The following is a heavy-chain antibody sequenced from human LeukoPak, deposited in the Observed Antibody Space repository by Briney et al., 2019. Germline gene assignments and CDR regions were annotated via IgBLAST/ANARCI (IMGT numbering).Heavy chain of an antibody. CDR1: GFTFTNYW. D-gene: IGHD1-7*01. CDR3: ASRAGKPGNTPWCFDY. Sequence: GGSLRLSCAASGFTFTNYWMTWVRQAPGKGPEWVANIRQDGSETNYVDSVRGRFTIARDNTKNSLYLEMTSLRGEDTAVYYCASRAGKPGNTPWCFDYWGQGTLVTVSS. J-gene: IGHJ4*02. CDR2: IRQDGSET. V-gene: IGHV3-7*01.